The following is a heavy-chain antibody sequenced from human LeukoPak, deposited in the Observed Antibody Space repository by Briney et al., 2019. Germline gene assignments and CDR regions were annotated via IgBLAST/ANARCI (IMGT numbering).Heavy chain of an antibody. CDR1: GFPFSSYA. CDR2: ISNSDDST. Sequence: GGSLRLSCAASGFPFSSYAMSWVRQAPGKGLEWVSTISNSDDSTYYADSVKGRFTISRDNSENTLFLRMNSLRAEDTAVYYCAKIGANVGFWGQGTLVTVSS. D-gene: IGHD4/OR15-4a*01. CDR3: AKIGANVGF. J-gene: IGHJ4*02. V-gene: IGHV3-23*01.